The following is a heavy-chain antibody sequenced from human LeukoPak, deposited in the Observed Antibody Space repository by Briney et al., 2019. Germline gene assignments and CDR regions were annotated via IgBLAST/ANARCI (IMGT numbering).Heavy chain of an antibody. CDR2: VSTCNGNT. D-gene: IGHD5-24*01. Sequence: ASVKVSCKASGYTFTSYGISWVRQAPGQGLEWMGWVSTCNGNTKYAQNLQGRVTTTTDTSTSTAYMELRSLRSDDTAMYYCARGRAGRIADAFDIWGQGTMVTVSS. CDR1: GYTFTSYG. J-gene: IGHJ3*02. V-gene: IGHV1-18*01. CDR3: ARGRAGRIADAFDI.